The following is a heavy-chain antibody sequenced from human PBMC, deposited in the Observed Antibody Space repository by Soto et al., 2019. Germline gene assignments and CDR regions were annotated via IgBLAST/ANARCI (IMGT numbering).Heavy chain of an antibody. CDR3: VREDGKVGTNSAFDY. CDR2: IYGRGKYI. V-gene: IGHV3-21*01. CDR1: GFTFSTYT. Sequence: EVQVVESGGDLVKPGGSLRPSCASSGFTFSTYTMNWVRQAPGKGVEWVSSIYGRGKYINYAKSVKGRFTISRDNAKNSLYLQMDRLRAEDTALYYCVREDGKVGTNSAFDYWGLGALVTVSS. D-gene: IGHD1-26*01. J-gene: IGHJ4*02.